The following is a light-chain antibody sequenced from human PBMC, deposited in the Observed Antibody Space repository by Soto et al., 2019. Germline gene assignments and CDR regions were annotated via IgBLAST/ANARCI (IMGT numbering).Light chain of an antibody. V-gene: IGKV1-5*01. CDR3: QQYNSYSMYT. CDR2: DAS. CDR1: QSISNW. Sequence: DIQMTQSPSTLSASVGDRVTITCRASQSISNWLAWYQQKPGKAPKLLIYDASILESGVPSRFSGSRSGTQFTLTLSSLQPDDFATYYCQQYNSYSMYTFGQGTKLEIK. J-gene: IGKJ2*01.